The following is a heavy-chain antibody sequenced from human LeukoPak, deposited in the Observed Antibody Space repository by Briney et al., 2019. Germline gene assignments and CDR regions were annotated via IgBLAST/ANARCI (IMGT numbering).Heavy chain of an antibody. CDR3: ARGAYCSGTSCSMVNYYYYGMDV. V-gene: IGHV3-21*01. J-gene: IGHJ6*02. CDR1: GFTFSSYS. D-gene: IGHD2-2*01. Sequence: GGSLRLSCAASGFTFSSYSMNWVRRPPGKGLEWVSSVSSSRSYIYYADSVKDRFTISRDNAKNSLFLQMNSLRAEDTAVYYCARGAYCSGTSCSMVNYYYYGMDVWGLGTTVTVSS. CDR2: VSSSRSYI.